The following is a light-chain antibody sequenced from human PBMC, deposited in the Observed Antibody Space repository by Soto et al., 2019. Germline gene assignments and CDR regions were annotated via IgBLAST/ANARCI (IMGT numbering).Light chain of an antibody. CDR1: QSVSHM. J-gene: IGKJ3*01. CDR2: DAS. V-gene: IGKV1-5*01. Sequence: DIQMTQSPPTLSASVGERISISCRATQSVSHMLAWYQKRPGKAPKLLIHDASTLAGGVPPRFSGRGPGTEFTLNINVQQPDDFATYSCQQYYSHFFTFRPGTKVVV. CDR3: QQYYSHFFT.